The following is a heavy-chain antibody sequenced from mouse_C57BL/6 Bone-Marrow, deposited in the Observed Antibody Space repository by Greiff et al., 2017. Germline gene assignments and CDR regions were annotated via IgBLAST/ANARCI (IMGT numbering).Heavy chain of an antibody. Sequence: QVQLQQSGAELVRPGTSVKVSCKASGYAFTNSLIEWVKQRPGQGLEWIGVINPGSGGTNYNEKFKGKATLTADKSSSTAYMQLSSLTSEDSAVYFCARDYYGSSPWFAYWGKGTLGTVSA. CDR3: ARDYYGSSPWFAY. J-gene: IGHJ3*01. V-gene: IGHV1-54*01. D-gene: IGHD1-1*01. CDR2: INPGSGGT. CDR1: GYAFTNSL.